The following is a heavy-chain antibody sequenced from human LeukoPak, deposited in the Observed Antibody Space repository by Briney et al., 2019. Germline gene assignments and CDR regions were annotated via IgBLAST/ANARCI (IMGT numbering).Heavy chain of an antibody. Sequence: ASVKVSCKASGYTFTSSYMHWVRQAPGQGLEWMGIINPSGSSTSYAQKFQGRVTITREMSTSTVYMELSSLRTEDTAVDYCARLLTFVGPDPRDYWGQGTLVTVSS. D-gene: IGHD3-16*01. CDR3: ARLLTFVGPDPRDY. V-gene: IGHV1-46*01. J-gene: IGHJ4*02. CDR1: GYTFTSSY. CDR2: INPSGSST.